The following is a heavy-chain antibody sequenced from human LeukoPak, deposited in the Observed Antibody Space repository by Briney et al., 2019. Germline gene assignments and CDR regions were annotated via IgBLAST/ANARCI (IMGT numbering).Heavy chain of an antibody. D-gene: IGHD6-13*01. CDR1: GFIFDNYA. CDR3: ARRGGSSWSSFDY. Sequence: GGSLRLSWAASGFIFDNYAMNWVRQAPGKGLEWLTGISGFGGSTYYAASAKGRFTISRDNSGNTLFLQLNNLGVEDTAVYYCARRGGSSWSSFDYWGQGSLVTVSS. J-gene: IGHJ4*02. V-gene: IGHV3-23*01. CDR2: ISGFGGST.